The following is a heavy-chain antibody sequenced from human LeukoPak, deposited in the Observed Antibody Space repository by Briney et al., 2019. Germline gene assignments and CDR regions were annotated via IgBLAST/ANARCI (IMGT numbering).Heavy chain of an antibody. CDR2: IYTSGTT. V-gene: IGHV4-61*02. Sequence: SETLSLTCAVSGGSISSGGYSWNWIRQPAGKGLQWIGRIYTSGTTNYNPSLKSRVTISVDTSKNQFSLKLSSVTAADTAVYYCARGVRGQQLVYFYYYYMDVWGKGTTVTISS. CDR3: ARGVRGQQLVYFYYYYMDV. D-gene: IGHD6-13*01. J-gene: IGHJ6*03. CDR1: GGSISSGGYS.